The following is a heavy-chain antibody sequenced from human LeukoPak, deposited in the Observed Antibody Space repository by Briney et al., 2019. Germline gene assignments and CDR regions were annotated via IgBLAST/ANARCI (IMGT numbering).Heavy chain of an antibody. D-gene: IGHD6-19*01. CDR1: GFTFDDYA. CDR3: AKDHGSGFYYFDY. J-gene: IGHJ4*02. Sequence: GRSLRLSCAASGFTFDDYAMHWVRQVPGKGLEWVAGISWNGGIIGSANSVKGRFTISRDNAKHSLSLQMNSLRSEDTALYYCAKDHGSGFYYFDYWGQGTLVTVSS. CDR2: ISWNGGII. V-gene: IGHV3-9*01.